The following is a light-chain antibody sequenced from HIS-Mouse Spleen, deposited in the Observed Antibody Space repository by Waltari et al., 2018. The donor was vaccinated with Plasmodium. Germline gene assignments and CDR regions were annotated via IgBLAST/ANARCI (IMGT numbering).Light chain of an antibody. J-gene: IGKJ3*01. CDR3: QQYNNWSFT. CDR2: GAS. CDR1: QSVSSN. Sequence: EMVMTHSQATLSVSPGERATLSCRASQSVSSNLAWYQQKPGQAPRLLIYGASTRATGIPARFSGSGSGTEFTLTISSLQSEDFAVYYCQQYNNWSFTFGPGTKVDIK. V-gene: IGKV3-15*01.